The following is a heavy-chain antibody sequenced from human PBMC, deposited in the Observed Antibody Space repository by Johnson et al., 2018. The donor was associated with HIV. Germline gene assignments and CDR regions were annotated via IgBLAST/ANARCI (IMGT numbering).Heavy chain of an antibody. CDR1: GFTFSDYY. V-gene: IGHV3-66*02. Sequence: VQLVESGGGLVKPGGSLRLSCAASGFTFSDYYMSWIRQAPGKGLEWVSVIYSGGSTGYADSVKGRFTISRDNAKNSLYLQMNSLRAEDTAVYYCSRVGRLPSTFDIWGQGTMVTVSS. CDR2: IYSGGST. D-gene: IGHD1-26*01. CDR3: SRVGRLPSTFDI. J-gene: IGHJ3*02.